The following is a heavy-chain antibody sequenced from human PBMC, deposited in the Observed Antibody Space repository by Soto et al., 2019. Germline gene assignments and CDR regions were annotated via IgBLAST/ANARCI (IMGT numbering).Heavy chain of an antibody. V-gene: IGHV4-31*03. D-gene: IGHD3-9*01. J-gene: IGHJ5*02. CDR2: IYYSGST. CDR1: DGSISSGSYY. CDR3: ASSGYINFDWLDPRWFDP. Sequence: SATLYLTCTVADGSISSGSYYWSWIRQHPGKGLEWIGYIYYSGSTYYNPSLKSRVTISVDTSKNQFSLKLSSVTAADTAVYYCASSGYINFDWLDPRWFDPWGQGTLVTVSS.